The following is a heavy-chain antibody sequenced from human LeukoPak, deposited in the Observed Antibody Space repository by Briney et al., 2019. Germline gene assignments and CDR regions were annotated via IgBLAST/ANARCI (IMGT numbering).Heavy chain of an antibody. Sequence: GGSLRLSCAASGFTFSGSAMHWVRQASGKGLEWVGRIRSKANSYATAYAASVKGRFTISRDDSKNAAYLQMNSLKTEDTAVYYCTRPTIAVAGADLDYWGQGTLVTVSS. CDR1: GFTFSGSA. V-gene: IGHV3-73*01. CDR2: IRSKANSYAT. D-gene: IGHD6-19*01. J-gene: IGHJ4*02. CDR3: TRPTIAVAGADLDY.